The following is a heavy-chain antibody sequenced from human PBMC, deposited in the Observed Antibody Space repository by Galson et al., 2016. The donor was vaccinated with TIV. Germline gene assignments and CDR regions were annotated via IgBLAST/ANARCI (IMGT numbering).Heavy chain of an antibody. J-gene: IGHJ2*01. CDR1: GFTFNTP. Sequence: SLRLSCAASGFTFNTPMHWVRQAPGKGLEWVAVISFDGYHKYNTDSVRGQFTISRDNSKNTLYLQMNSLRPEDTAVYYCAREGGSSGLSGFFDIWGRGTLVTVSS. CDR2: ISFDGYHK. V-gene: IGHV3-30*03. CDR3: AREGGSSGLSGFFDI. D-gene: IGHD6-25*01.